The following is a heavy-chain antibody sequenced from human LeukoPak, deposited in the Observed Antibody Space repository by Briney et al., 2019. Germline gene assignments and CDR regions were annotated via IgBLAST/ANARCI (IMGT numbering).Heavy chain of an antibody. CDR2: ISGIGGST. CDR1: GFTFSSYA. Sequence: GGSLRLSCAASGFTFSSYAMSWVRQAPGKGLEWVSAISGIGGSTYYADSVKGRFTISRDNSKNTLYLQMNSLRAEDAAVYYCAKDRRAAAGSYFDYWGQGTLVTVSS. CDR3: AKDRRAAAGSYFDY. V-gene: IGHV3-23*01. J-gene: IGHJ4*02. D-gene: IGHD6-13*01.